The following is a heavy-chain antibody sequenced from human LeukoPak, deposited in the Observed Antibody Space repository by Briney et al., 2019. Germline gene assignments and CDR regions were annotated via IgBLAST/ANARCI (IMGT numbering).Heavy chain of an antibody. CDR1: GFTFSDYY. CDR3: ARDYTGYFP. CDR2: IKTDGSEK. D-gene: IGHD3-9*01. V-gene: IGHV3-7*03. Sequence: HLGGSLRLSCAASGFTFSDYYMSWIRQAPGKGLEWVANIKTDGSEKYYVDSVKGRFTISRDNAKNSLYLQMNSLRAEDTAVYYCARDYTGYFPWGQGTLVIVSS. J-gene: IGHJ5*02.